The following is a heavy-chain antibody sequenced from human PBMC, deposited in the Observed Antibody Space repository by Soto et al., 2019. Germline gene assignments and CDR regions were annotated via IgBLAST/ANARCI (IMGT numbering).Heavy chain of an antibody. CDR2: ISYDGSNK. CDR3: AKVSRAVQPRYCSGGSCYPARRSYYYYYMDV. CDR1: GFTFSSYG. D-gene: IGHD2-15*01. J-gene: IGHJ6*03. V-gene: IGHV3-30*18. Sequence: QVQLVESGGGVVQPGRSLRLSCAASGFTFSSYGMHWVRQAPGKGLEWVAVISYDGSNKYYADSVKGRFTISRDNSKNTLYLQMTSLRAEDTAVYYCAKVSRAVQPRYCSGGSCYPARRSYYYYYMDVWGKGTTVTVSS.